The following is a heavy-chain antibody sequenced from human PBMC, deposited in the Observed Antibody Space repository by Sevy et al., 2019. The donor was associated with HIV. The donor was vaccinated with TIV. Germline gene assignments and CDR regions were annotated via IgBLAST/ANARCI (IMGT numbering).Heavy chain of an antibody. V-gene: IGHV3-23*01. CDR3: AKDADYDFWSGYYFDY. D-gene: IGHD3-3*01. J-gene: IGHJ4*02. CDR1: GFTFSSYA. CDR2: ISGSGGST. Sequence: GGSLRLSCAASGFTFSSYAMSWVRQAPGKGLEWVSAISGSGGSTYDADSVKGRFTISRDNSKNTLYLQMNSLRAEDTAVYYCAKDADYDFWSGYYFDYWGQGTLVTVSS.